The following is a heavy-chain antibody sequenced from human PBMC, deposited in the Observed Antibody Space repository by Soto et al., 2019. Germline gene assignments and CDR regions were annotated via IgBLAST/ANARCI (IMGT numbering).Heavy chain of an antibody. CDR2: IYYSGST. D-gene: IGHD3-3*01. J-gene: IGHJ5*02. CDR3: ARNYDFWSGSPQVSGWFDP. V-gene: IGHV4-30-4*01. CDR1: GGSISSGDYY. Sequence: SETLSLTCTVSGGSISSGDYYWSWIRQPPGKGLEWIGYIYYSGSTYYNPSLKSRVTISVDTSKNQFSLKLSSVTAADTAVYYFARNYDFWSGSPQVSGWFDPWGQGTLVTVSS.